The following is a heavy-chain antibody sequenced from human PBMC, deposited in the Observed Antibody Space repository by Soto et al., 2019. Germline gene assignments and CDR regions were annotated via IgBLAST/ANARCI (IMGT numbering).Heavy chain of an antibody. V-gene: IGHV3-7*04. CDR1: EGTFSTYW. J-gene: IGHJ4*02. CDR3: ARASHCGGDCFSPGY. D-gene: IGHD2-21*02. Sequence: GGSLRLSCAASEGTFSTYWMSWVRQAPGKGLEWVANINQDGSEEYYVDSVKGRFTISRDNAKNSLYLHMNSLRAEDAAMYYCARASHCGGDCFSPGYWGQGTLVTVSS. CDR2: INQDGSEE.